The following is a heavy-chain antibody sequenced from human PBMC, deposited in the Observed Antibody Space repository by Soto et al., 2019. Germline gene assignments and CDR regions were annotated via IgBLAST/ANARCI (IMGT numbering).Heavy chain of an antibody. V-gene: IGHV1-3*01. J-gene: IGHJ4*02. Sequence: ASVKVSCKASGYTFTSYAMHWVRQAPGQRLEWMGWINAGNGNTKYSQKFQGRVTITRDTSASTAYMELSSLRSEDTAVYYCARVLVGATPVDSWGRGTLVTVSS. CDR2: INAGNGNT. D-gene: IGHD1-26*01. CDR3: ARVLVGATPVDS. CDR1: GYTFTSYA.